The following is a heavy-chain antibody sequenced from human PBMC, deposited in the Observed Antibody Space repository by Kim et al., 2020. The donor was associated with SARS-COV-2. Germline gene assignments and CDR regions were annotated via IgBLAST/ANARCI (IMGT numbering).Heavy chain of an antibody. CDR1: GGTFSSYA. V-gene: IGHV1-69*13. D-gene: IGHD3-9*01. J-gene: IGHJ5*02. CDR3: ARVFGLTGYYSFGWFDP. Sequence: SVKVSCKASGGTFSSYAISWVRQAPGQGLEWMGGIIPIFGTANYAQKFQGRVTITADESTSTAYMELSSLRSEDTAVYYCARVFGLTGYYSFGWFDPWGQGTLVTVSS. CDR2: IIPIFGTA.